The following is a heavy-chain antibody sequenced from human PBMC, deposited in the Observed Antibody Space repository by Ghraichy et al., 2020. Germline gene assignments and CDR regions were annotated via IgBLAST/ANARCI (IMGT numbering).Heavy chain of an antibody. Sequence: ASVKVSCEAFGYTFSTKNMHWVRQAPGQGLEWVGWINAAGDDRKYSQKLQVRITITRDTSARTLYLDLSDLRSEDTAMYYCARDSGAAATHDYWGQGTLVIVSS. D-gene: IGHD2-2*01. J-gene: IGHJ4*02. CDR1: GYTFSTKN. CDR3: ARDSGAAATHDY. V-gene: IGHV1-3*01. CDR2: INAAGDDR.